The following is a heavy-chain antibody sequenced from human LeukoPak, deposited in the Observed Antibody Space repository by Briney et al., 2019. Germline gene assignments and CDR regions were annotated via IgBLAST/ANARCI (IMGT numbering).Heavy chain of an antibody. CDR3: ARGRSSMIVVDAFDI. Sequence: GGSLRLSCAASGFTFSSYSMNWVRQAPGKGLEWVSSISSSSSYIYYADSVKGRFTISRDNAKNSLYLQTNSLRAEDTAVYYCARGRSSMIVVDAFDIWGQGTMVTVSS. CDR2: ISSSSSYI. J-gene: IGHJ3*02. D-gene: IGHD3-22*01. V-gene: IGHV3-21*01. CDR1: GFTFSSYS.